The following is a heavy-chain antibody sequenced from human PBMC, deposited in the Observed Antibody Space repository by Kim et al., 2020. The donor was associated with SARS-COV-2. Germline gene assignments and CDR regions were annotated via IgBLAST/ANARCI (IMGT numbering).Heavy chain of an antibody. D-gene: IGHD1-26*01. Sequence: GGSLRLSCAASGFTFSSYAMSWVRQAPGKGLEWVSAISGSGGSTYYADSVKGRFTISRDNSKNTLYLQMNSLRAEDTAVYYCAKSAWELLDYYYYGMDVWGQGTTVTVSS. V-gene: IGHV3-23*01. CDR1: GFTFSSYA. CDR3: AKSAWELLDYYYYGMDV. J-gene: IGHJ6*02. CDR2: ISGSGGST.